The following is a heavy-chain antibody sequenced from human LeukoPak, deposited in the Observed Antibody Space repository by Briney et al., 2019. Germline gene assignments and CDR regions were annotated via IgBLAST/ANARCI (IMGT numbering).Heavy chain of an antibody. Sequence: PGGSPRLSCVASGFTFTSDAMNWVRQAPGKGLEWVSSTVSRGTTQYADSVKGRFTVSRDSSKNTLYLQMNSLRADDTAVYYCAKCSTSAYTTGWCNWIDPWGQGTLVTVSS. V-gene: IGHV3-23*01. CDR3: AKCSTSAYTTGWCNWIDP. D-gene: IGHD6-19*01. CDR2: TVSRGTT. J-gene: IGHJ5*02. CDR1: GFTFTSDA.